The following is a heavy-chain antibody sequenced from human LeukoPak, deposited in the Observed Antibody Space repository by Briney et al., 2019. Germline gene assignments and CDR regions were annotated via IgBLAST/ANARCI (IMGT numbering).Heavy chain of an antibody. V-gene: IGHV3-48*03. Sequence: PGGSLRLSCAASGFTFRSYEMNWVRQAPGKGLEWVSYITSSGNTIYYADSVKGRFTISRDNAKNSLYLQMNSLRAEDTAVYYCARDVNWSVDYWGQGTLVTVSS. CDR2: ITSSGNTI. D-gene: IGHD1-1*01. J-gene: IGHJ4*02. CDR1: GFTFRSYE. CDR3: ARDVNWSVDY.